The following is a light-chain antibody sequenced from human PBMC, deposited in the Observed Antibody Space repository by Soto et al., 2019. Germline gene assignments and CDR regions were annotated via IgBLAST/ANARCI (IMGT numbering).Light chain of an antibody. CDR2: GAA. J-gene: IGKJ1*01. V-gene: IGKV3-15*01. Sequence: EIVMTQSPATLSVSPGERATLSCRASQSVFSSLAWYQQKPGQAPRLPIYGAATRATGIPARFSGSGSGTEFTLTISSLQSEDFAVYYCQQYNNWPVFGQGTKVDIK. CDR1: QSVFSS. CDR3: QQYNNWPV.